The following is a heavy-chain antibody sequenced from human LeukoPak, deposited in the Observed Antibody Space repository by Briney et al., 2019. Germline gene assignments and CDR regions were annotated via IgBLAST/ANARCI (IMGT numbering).Heavy chain of an antibody. CDR3: ARGGSSSWHVYYYGMDV. D-gene: IGHD6-13*01. Sequence: ASVKVSCKASGGTFSSYATSWVRQAPGQGLEWMGWISAYNGNTNYAQKLQGRVTMTTDTSTSTAYMELRSLRSDDTAVYYCARGGSSSWHVYYYGMDVWGQGTTVTVSS. V-gene: IGHV1-18*01. CDR1: GGTFSSYA. CDR2: ISAYNGNT. J-gene: IGHJ6*02.